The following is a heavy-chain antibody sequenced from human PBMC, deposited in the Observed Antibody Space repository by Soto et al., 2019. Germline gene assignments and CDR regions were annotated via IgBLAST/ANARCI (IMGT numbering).Heavy chain of an antibody. J-gene: IGHJ4*02. CDR1: GYSISSGFS. D-gene: IGHD5-12*01. CDR2: IDHSGST. CDR3: ARDWGSGYYYFEP. Sequence: ASETLSLTCAVSGYSISSGFSWGWIRQPPGKGLEWIGSIDHSGSTHYNASLKIRLSISLDTSKNQFSLKLRSVTAADTAVYYCARDWGSGYYYFEPWGQGTLVTVSS. V-gene: IGHV4-38-2*02.